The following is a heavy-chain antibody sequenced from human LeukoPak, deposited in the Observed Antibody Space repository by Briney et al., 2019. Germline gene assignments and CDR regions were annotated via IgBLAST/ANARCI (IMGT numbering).Heavy chain of an antibody. V-gene: IGHV4-34*01. CDR3: ARHPKQQDSWRFDY. CDR1: GGSFSGYY. CDR2: INHSGST. J-gene: IGHJ4*02. D-gene: IGHD6-13*01. Sequence: NPSETLSLTCAVYGGSFSGYYWSWIRQPPGKGLEWIGEINHSGSTNYNPSLKSRVTVSVDTSKNQFSLKLSSVTAADTAVYYCARHPKQQDSWRFDYWGQGTLVTVSS.